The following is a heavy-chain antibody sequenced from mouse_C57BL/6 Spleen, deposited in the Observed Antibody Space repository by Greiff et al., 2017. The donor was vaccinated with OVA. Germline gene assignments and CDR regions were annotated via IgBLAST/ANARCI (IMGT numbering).Heavy chain of an antibody. Sequence: EVQLQQSGPELVKPGASVKISCTASGYTFTDYNMDWVKQSPGKSLEWIGDINPNNGGTIYNQTFKGKATLTVDKSSSTAYMELRSLTSEDTAVYDCARVDYYGSSGLDYWGQGTTLTVSS. J-gene: IGHJ2*01. D-gene: IGHD1-1*01. CDR3: ARVDYYGSSGLDY. V-gene: IGHV1-18*01. CDR1: GYTFTDYN. CDR2: INPNNGGT.